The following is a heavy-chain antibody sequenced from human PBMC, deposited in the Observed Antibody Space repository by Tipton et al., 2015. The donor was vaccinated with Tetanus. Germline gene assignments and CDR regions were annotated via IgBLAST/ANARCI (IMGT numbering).Heavy chain of an antibody. CDR2: IYYSGST. Sequence: TLSLTCTVSGGSISSSSYYWGWIRQPPGKGLEWIGSIYYSGSTYYNPSLKSRVTISVDTSKNQFSLKLSSVTAADTAVYYCAKDYSNYPPRYHYYGMDVWGQGTTVTVSS. CDR3: AKDYSNYPPRYHYYGMDV. CDR1: GGSISSSSYY. V-gene: IGHV4-39*07. D-gene: IGHD4-11*01. J-gene: IGHJ6*02.